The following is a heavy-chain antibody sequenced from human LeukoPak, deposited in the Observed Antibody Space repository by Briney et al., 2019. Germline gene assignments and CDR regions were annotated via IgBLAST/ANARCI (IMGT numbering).Heavy chain of an antibody. CDR1: GFTFSSYA. CDR2: ISSNGGST. J-gene: IGHJ4*02. D-gene: IGHD3-22*01. CDR3: ARGPTYYYDSSGETLFDY. V-gene: IGHV3-64*01. Sequence: GGSLRLSCAASGFTFSSYAMHWVRQAPGKGLEYVSAISSNGGSTYYANSVKGRFTISRDNSKNTLYLQMGSLRAEDMAVYYCARGPTYYYDSSGETLFDYWGQGTLVTVSS.